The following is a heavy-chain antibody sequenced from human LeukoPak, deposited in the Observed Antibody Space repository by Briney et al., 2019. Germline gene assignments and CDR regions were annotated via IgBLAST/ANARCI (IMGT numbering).Heavy chain of an antibody. Sequence: GESLKISCKGSGYSFTSYWIGWVRQMPGKGLELMGIIYPGDSDTRYSPSFQGQVTISADKSISAAYLQWSSLKASDTAMYYCARLRVVITPYYYYYYGMDVWGQGTTVTVSS. CDR3: ARLRVVITPYYYYYYGMDV. D-gene: IGHD3-22*01. V-gene: IGHV5-51*01. CDR2: IYPGDSDT. J-gene: IGHJ6*02. CDR1: GYSFTSYW.